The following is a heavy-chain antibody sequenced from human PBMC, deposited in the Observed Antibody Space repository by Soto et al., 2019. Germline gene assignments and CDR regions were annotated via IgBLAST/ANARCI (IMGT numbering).Heavy chain of an antibody. D-gene: IGHD6-13*01. CDR2: IIPILGIA. CDR1: GGTFSSYT. V-gene: IGHV1-69*02. J-gene: IGHJ2*01. Sequence: SVKVSCKASGGTFSSYTISWVRQAPGQGLEWMGRIIPILGIANYAQKFQGRVTITADKSTSTAYMELSSLRSEDTAVYYCARAAAAGTDYWYFDLWGRGTLVTVSS. CDR3: ARAAAAGTDYWYFDL.